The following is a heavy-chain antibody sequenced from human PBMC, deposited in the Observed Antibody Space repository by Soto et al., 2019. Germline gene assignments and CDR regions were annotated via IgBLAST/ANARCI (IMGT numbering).Heavy chain of an antibody. CDR1: GGSVSSGSYY. D-gene: IGHD5-18*01. CDR3: ARDRLGYSYGYWYFDL. Sequence: QVQLQESGPGLVKPSETLSLTCTVSGGSVSSGSYYWSWIRQPPGKGLEWIGYIYYSGSTNYNPSPKSRVTISVDTSKNQFSLKRSSVTAADTAVYYCARDRLGYSYGYWYFDLWGRGTLVTVSS. V-gene: IGHV4-61*01. J-gene: IGHJ2*01. CDR2: IYYSGST.